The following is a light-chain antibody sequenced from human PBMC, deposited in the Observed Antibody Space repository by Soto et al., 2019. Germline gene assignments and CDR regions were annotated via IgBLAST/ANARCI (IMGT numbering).Light chain of an antibody. CDR2: QDS. J-gene: IGLJ2*01. Sequence: SYELTQPPSVSVSPGQTASITCSGAKLGDEYACWYQQKPGQSPVLVIYQDSKRPSGIPERFSGSNSGNTATLTISGTHAMDEADYYCQAWDSSSVVFGGGTKLTVL. CDR1: KLGDEY. CDR3: QAWDSSSVV. V-gene: IGLV3-1*01.